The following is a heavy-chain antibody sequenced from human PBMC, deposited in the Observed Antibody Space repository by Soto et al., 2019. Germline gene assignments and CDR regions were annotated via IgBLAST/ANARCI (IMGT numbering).Heavy chain of an antibody. D-gene: IGHD3-10*01. CDR2: INPNSGGT. J-gene: IGHJ3*02. CDR1: GYTFTGYY. CDR3: ARVPPYGSGSYYNRIHAFDI. V-gene: IGHV1-2*02. Sequence: ASVKVSCKASGYTFTGYYMHWVRQAPGQGLEWMGWINPNSGGTNYAQKFQGRVTMTRDTSISTAYMELSRLRSDDTAVYYCARVPPYGSGSYYNRIHAFDIWGQGTMVTV.